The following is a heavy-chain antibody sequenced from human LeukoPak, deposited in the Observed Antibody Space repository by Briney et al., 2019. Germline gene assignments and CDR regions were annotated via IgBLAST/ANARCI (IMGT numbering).Heavy chain of an antibody. CDR3: ARGLLWFGELFLSAFDI. Sequence: GESLKISCKGSGYSFTSYWIGWVRQMPGKGLEWMGILYPGDSDTRYSPSFQGQVTISADKSISTAYLQWSSLKASDTAMYYCARGLLWFGELFLSAFDIWGQGTMVTVSS. CDR1: GYSFTSYW. D-gene: IGHD3-10*01. CDR2: LYPGDSDT. V-gene: IGHV5-51*01. J-gene: IGHJ3*02.